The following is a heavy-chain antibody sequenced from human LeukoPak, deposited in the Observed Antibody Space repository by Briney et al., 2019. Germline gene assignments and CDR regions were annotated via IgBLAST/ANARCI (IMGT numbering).Heavy chain of an antibody. D-gene: IGHD3-10*01. J-gene: IGHJ4*02. CDR1: GFTFSSYW. V-gene: IGHV3-7*01. CDR3: ARALLYYGSCSYPSPYFDY. Sequence: GGSLRLSCAASGFTFSSYWMSWVRQAPGKGLEWVANIKQDGSEKYYVDSVKGRFTISRDNAKNSLYLQMNSLRAEDTAVYYCARALLYYGSCSYPSPYFDYWGQGTLVTVSS. CDR2: IKQDGSEK.